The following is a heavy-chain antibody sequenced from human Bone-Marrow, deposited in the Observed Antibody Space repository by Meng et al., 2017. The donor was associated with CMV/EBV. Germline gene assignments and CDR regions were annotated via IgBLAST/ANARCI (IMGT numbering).Heavy chain of an antibody. V-gene: IGHV5-51*01. CDR2: IYPGDSDT. J-gene: IGHJ5*02. D-gene: IGHD2-2*01. Sequence: GSGSRFTRYWIGWVRQMPGKGLEWMGIIYPGDSDTRYSPSFQGQVTISADKSISTAYLQWSSLKASDTAMYYCARFVVGFQNWFDPWGQGTLVTVSS. CDR1: GSRFTRYW. CDR3: ARFVVGFQNWFDP.